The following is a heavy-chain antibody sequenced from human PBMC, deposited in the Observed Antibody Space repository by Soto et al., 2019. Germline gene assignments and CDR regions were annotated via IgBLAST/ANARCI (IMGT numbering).Heavy chain of an antibody. CDR2: IHYTGST. D-gene: IGHD1-1*01. V-gene: IGHV4-59*01. J-gene: IGHJ5*02. CDR1: GGSMIRYY. CDR3: ARDLTISSTDGPLDP. Sequence: SETLSLTCTVSGGSMIRYYWTWIRQPPGKGLEWIGNIHYTGSTNYNPSLRSRVTILLGTSTSQFSLKVSSVTAADTAVYYCARDLTISSTDGPLDPWGHGTLVTVSS.